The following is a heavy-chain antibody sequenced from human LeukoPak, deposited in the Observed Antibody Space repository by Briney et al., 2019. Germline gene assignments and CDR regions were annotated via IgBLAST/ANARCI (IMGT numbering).Heavy chain of an antibody. CDR2: IYYSGGT. J-gene: IGHJ5*02. CDR3: VRAAIPDNWFDP. V-gene: IGHV4-31*03. CDR1: GASISSGGYY. Sequence: PSETLSLTCTVSGASISSGGYYWSWIRQPPGRGLEWIGYIYYSGGTYYNPSLKSRVSVSVDTSKNQFPLKLSSVTAADTAVYFCVRAAIPDNWFDPWGQGTLVTVSS. D-gene: IGHD2-2*02.